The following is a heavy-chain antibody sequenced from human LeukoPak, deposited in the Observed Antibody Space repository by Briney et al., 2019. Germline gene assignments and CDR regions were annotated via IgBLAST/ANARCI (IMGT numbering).Heavy chain of an antibody. CDR1: GGSISSSSYF. V-gene: IGHV4-61*05. Sequence: SETLSLTCTVSGGSISSSSYFWGWIRQPPGKGLEWIGYNSGSTNYNPSLKSRVTISVEKSKNQLSLKLSSVTAADTAMYFCARGRGYGGNYLRAFDIWGQGTMVTVSS. CDR3: ARGRGYGGNYLRAFDI. CDR2: NSGST. D-gene: IGHD1-26*01. J-gene: IGHJ3*02.